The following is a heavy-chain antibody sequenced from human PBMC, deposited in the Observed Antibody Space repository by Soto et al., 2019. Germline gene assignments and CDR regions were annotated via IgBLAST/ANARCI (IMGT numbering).Heavy chain of an antibody. Sequence: GVSLRLPCAASGFPFSSYGMHRARHTPGKGLEWVALISYDGSTTSSADSVSGRFTVSRDNSRTTVYLQMNGLRPEDTTVYYCAKVAQGDPLSTDYGMDVWGQGTTVTVSS. J-gene: IGHJ6*02. V-gene: IGHV3-30*18. CDR3: AKVAQGDPLSTDYGMDV. D-gene: IGHD2-21*02. CDR2: ISYDGSTT. CDR1: GFPFSSYG.